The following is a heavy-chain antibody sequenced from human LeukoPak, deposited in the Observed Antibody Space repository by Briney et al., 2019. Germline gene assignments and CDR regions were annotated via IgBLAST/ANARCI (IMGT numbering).Heavy chain of an antibody. CDR2: INPSGGST. V-gene: IGHV1-46*02. J-gene: IGHJ6*03. CDR3: ARGGNDSETSHYYYYMDV. Sequence: ASVKVSCKASGYTFNSYYMHWVRQAPGQGLEWMGIINPSGGSTSYAQKFQGRVTMTRDMSTSTAYMELSSLRSEDTAVYYCARGGNDSETSHYYYYMDVWGKGTTVTVSS. CDR1: GYTFNSYY. D-gene: IGHD3-10*01.